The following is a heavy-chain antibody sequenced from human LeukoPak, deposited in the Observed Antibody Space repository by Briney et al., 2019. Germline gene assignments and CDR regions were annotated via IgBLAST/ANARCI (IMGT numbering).Heavy chain of an antibody. D-gene: IGHD4-11*01. CDR2: IYYSGST. Sequence: SETLSLTCTVPVGSISNYYWSWIRQPPGKGLEWIGSIYYSGSTNYNPSLKSRVTISVDTSKNHFSLKLSSVTAADTAVYYCARAINDYSNYEVLTDNWFDPWGQGTLVTVSS. CDR3: ARAINDYSNYEVLTDNWFDP. V-gene: IGHV4-59*12. CDR1: VGSISNYY. J-gene: IGHJ5*02.